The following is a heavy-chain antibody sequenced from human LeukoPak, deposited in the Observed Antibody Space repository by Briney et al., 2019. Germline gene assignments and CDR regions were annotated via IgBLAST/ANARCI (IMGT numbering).Heavy chain of an antibody. Sequence: GGSLRLSCAASGFTFSSYWMQWVRQAPGKGLVWVSRINSDGSSTSYADSVKGRFTISRDNAKNTLYLQMNSLRAEDTAVYYCAREQWLVSWFDPWGQGTLVTVSS. V-gene: IGHV3-74*01. J-gene: IGHJ5*02. CDR2: INSDGSST. CDR1: GFTFSSYW. CDR3: AREQWLVSWFDP. D-gene: IGHD6-19*01.